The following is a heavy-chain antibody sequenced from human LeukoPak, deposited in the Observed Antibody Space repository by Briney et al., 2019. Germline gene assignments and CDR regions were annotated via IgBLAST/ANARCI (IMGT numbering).Heavy chain of an antibody. D-gene: IGHD2-2*01. Sequence: SETLSLTCAVYGGSFSGYYWTWIRQSPGKGLEWIGEINHSGSTNYNPSLKSRVTISVDTSKNQFSLKLSSVTAADTAVYHCARGRTGYQLLPTKKNYDYYYMDVWGKGTTVTVSS. J-gene: IGHJ6*03. CDR1: GGSFSGYY. CDR3: ARGRTGYQLLPTKKNYDYYYMDV. V-gene: IGHV4-34*01. CDR2: INHSGST.